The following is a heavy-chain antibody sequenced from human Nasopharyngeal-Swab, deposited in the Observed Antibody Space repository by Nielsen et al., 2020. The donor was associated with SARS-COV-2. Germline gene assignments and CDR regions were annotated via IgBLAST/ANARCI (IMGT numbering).Heavy chain of an antibody. Sequence: SETLSLTCAVYGGSFSGYYWSWSRQPPGKGLEGIGEINHSGSTNYNPSLKSRVTISVDTSKNPFSLKLSSVTAADTAVYYCARLGWLQLPDYYWGQGTLVTVSS. V-gene: IGHV4-34*01. CDR3: ARLGWLQLPDYY. D-gene: IGHD5-24*01. CDR2: INHSGST. CDR1: GGSFSGYY. J-gene: IGHJ4*02.